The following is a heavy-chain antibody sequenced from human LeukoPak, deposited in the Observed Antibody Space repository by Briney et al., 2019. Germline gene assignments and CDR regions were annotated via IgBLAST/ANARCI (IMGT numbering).Heavy chain of an antibody. J-gene: IGHJ1*01. CDR3: ARDLHGGNSGLGY. V-gene: IGHV4-59*01. D-gene: IGHD4-23*01. Sequence: SETLSLTCTVSGGSISSYYWSWIRQPPGKGLEWIGYIHYSGFSNYNPSLKSRVTISVDTSKNQFSLKLSFVTAADTTVYYCARDLHGGNSGLGYWGQGTLVTVSS. CDR1: GGSISSYY. CDR2: IHYSGFS.